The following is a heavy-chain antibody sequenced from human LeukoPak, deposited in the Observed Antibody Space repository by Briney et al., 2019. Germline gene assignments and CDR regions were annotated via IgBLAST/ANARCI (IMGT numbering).Heavy chain of an antibody. D-gene: IGHD1-7*01. CDR2: INHSGST. Sequence: SETLALTCAVYGGSFSGYYWSWIRQPPGKGQEWIGEINHSGSTNYNPSLKSRVTISVDTSKNQFSLKLSSVTAADTAVYYCARGGYNWNYNFGFDYWGQGTLVTVSS. CDR3: ARGGYNWNYNFGFDY. V-gene: IGHV4-34*01. J-gene: IGHJ4*02. CDR1: GGSFSGYY.